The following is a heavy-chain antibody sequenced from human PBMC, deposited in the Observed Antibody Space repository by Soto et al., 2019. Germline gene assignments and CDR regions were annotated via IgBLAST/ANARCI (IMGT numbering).Heavy chain of an antibody. D-gene: IGHD2-8*01. Sequence: GASVKVSCKASGGTFSSYAISWVRQAPGQGLEWMGGIIPIFGTANYAQKFQGRVTITRDTSASTAYMELSSLRSEDTAVYYCARDLGGCPHYWGQGILVTVSS. CDR2: IIPIFGTA. CDR1: GGTFSSYA. J-gene: IGHJ4*02. CDR3: ARDLGGCPHY. V-gene: IGHV1-69*05.